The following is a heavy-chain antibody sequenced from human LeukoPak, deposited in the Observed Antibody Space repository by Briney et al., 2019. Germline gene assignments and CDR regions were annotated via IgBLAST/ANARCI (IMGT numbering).Heavy chain of an antibody. CDR3: AGAGGDCGDYKVIDY. Sequence: PSETLSLTCTVSGGSISSGGYYWSWIRQHPGKGLEWIGYIYYSGSTYSNPSLKSRVTISVDTSKNQFFLKLSSVAAAGTAVYYWAGAGGDCGDYKVIDYWGQGTLVTVSS. CDR2: IYYSGST. V-gene: IGHV4-31*03. D-gene: IGHD4-17*01. J-gene: IGHJ4*02. CDR1: GGSISSGGYY.